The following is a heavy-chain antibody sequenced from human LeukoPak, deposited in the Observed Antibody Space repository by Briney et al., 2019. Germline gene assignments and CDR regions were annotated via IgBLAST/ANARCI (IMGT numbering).Heavy chain of an antibody. CDR1: GYSISSGYY. Sequence: SETLSLTCTASGYSISSGYYWGWIRQPPGKGLEWIGSIYHSGSTYYNPSLKSRVTISVDTSKNQFSLKLSSVTAADTAVYYCARQDPGDAFDIWGQGTMVTVSS. CDR2: IYHSGST. CDR3: ARQDPGDAFDI. J-gene: IGHJ3*02. V-gene: IGHV4-38-2*02.